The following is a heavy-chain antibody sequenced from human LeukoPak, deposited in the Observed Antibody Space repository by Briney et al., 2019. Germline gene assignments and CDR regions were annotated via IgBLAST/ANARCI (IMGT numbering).Heavy chain of an antibody. D-gene: IGHD3-3*01. Sequence: ASVKVSCKVSGYTLTELSMHWVRQAPGKGLEWMGGFDPEDGETTYAQKFQGRVTMTEDTSTDTAYMELSSLRSEDTAVYYCATVDDFWSGSFDYWGQGTLVTVSS. CDR1: GYTLTELS. V-gene: IGHV1-24*01. J-gene: IGHJ4*02. CDR2: FDPEDGET. CDR3: ATVDDFWSGSFDY.